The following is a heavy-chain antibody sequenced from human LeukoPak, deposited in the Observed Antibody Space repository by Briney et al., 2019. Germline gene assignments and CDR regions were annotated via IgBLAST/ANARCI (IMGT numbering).Heavy chain of an antibody. J-gene: IGHJ4*02. D-gene: IGHD3-16*02. CDR2: ISAYNGNT. CDR3: ARDRGDYDYVWGSYRYTRSDY. Sequence: ASVKVSCKASGYTFTSYDINWVRQATGQGLEWMGWISAYNGNTNYAQKLQGRVTMTTDTSTSTAYMELRSLRSDDTAVYYCARDRGDYDYVWGSYRYTRSDYWGQGTLVTVSS. CDR1: GYTFTSYD. V-gene: IGHV1-18*01.